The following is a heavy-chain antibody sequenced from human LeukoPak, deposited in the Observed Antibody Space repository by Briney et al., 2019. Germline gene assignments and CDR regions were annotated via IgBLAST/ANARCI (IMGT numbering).Heavy chain of an antibody. CDR2: INTDGSST. J-gene: IGHJ4*02. CDR1: GFTFSSYW. Sequence: GGSLRLSCAASGFTFSSYWMHWVRQAPGKGLVWVSRINTDGSSTSYADSVKGRFTISRDNAKNTLYLQMNSLRAEDTAVYYCARPGIAAAYDYWGQGTLVTVSS. V-gene: IGHV3-74*01. CDR3: ARPGIAAAYDY. D-gene: IGHD6-13*01.